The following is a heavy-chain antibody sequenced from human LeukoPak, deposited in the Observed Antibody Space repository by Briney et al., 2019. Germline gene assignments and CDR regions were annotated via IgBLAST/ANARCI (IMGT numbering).Heavy chain of an antibody. V-gene: IGHV4-30-2*01. CDR1: GGSISSGGYY. CDR3: ARGIAALG. Sequence: SETLSLTCTVSGGSISSGGYYWSWIRQPPGKGLEWIGYIYHSGSTYYNPSLKSRVTISVDRSKNQFSLKLSSVTAADTAVYYCARGIAALGWGQGTLVTVSS. CDR2: IYHSGST. J-gene: IGHJ4*02. D-gene: IGHD6-6*01.